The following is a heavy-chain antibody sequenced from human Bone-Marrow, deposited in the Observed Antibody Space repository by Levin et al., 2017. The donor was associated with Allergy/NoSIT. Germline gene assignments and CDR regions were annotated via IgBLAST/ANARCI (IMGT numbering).Heavy chain of an antibody. J-gene: IGHJ1*01. D-gene: IGHD6-19*01. CDR1: GFTFSSYG. CDR3: AKSYSSGWYAEYFQH. V-gene: IGHV3-30*18. Sequence: PGGSLRLSCAASGFTFSSYGMHWVRQAPGKGLEWVAVISYDGSNKYYADSVKGRFTISRDNSKNTLYLQMNSLRAEDTAVYYCAKSYSSGWYAEYFQHWGQGTLVTVSS. CDR2: ISYDGSNK.